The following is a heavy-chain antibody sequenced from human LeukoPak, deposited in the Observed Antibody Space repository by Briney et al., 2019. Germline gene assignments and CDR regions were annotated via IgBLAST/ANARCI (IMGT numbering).Heavy chain of an antibody. CDR1: VFIFNTAW. CDR3: TTDGTSDGLWY. D-gene: IGHD2-21*01. V-gene: IGHV3-15*01. CDR2: IKSSSGGRAT. J-gene: IGHJ4*02. Sequence: GGSLRLSCAASVFIFNTAWMSWVRQAPGKGLEWVGRIKSSSGGRATEYAAPVKGRFTISRDDSKNTLFLQLDNLKAEDTGVYYCTTDGTSDGLWYWGQGNLVTVSS.